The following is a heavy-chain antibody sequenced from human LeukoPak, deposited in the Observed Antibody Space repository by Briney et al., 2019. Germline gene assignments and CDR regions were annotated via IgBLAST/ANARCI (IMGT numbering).Heavy chain of an antibody. CDR3: AKDSGGSRHFYYYYCYMDV. V-gene: IGHV3-30*18. D-gene: IGHD1-26*01. CDR2: ISYDGSNK. CDR1: GFTFSSYG. J-gene: IGHJ6*03. Sequence: GGSLRLSCAASGFTFSSYGMHWVRQAPGKGLEWVAVISYDGSNKYYADSVKGRFTISRDNSKNTLYLQMNSLRAEDTAVYYCAKDSGGSRHFYYYYCYMDVWGKGTTVTVSS.